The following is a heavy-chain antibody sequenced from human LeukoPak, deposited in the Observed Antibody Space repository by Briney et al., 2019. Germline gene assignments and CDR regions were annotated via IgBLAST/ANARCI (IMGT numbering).Heavy chain of an antibody. CDR2: ISGSGGST. CDR1: GFTFSGYA. J-gene: IGHJ3*02. V-gene: IGHV3-23*01. D-gene: IGHD5-12*01. Sequence: PGGSLRLSCAASGFTFSGYAMSWIRQAPGRGLEWFSAISGSGGSTYYADSVKGRFTISRDNSKNTLYLQMNSLSAYDWAVYYCTETSVDIVATLRNAFDIQGQVAMVTVSS. CDR3: TETSVDIVATLRNAFDI.